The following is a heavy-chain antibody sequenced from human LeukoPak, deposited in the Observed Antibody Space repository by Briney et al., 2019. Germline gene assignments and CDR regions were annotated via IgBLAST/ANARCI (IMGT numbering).Heavy chain of an antibody. CDR2: ISSSSSYI. V-gene: IGHV3-21*01. Sequence: PGGSLRLSCAASGFTFSSYSMNWVRQAPGKGLEWVSSISSSSSYIYYADSVKGRFTISRDNAKNSLYLQMNSLRAEDTAVYYCAKAGSGYYFDFDYWGQGTLVTVSS. CDR1: GFTFSSYS. CDR3: AKAGSGYYFDFDY. J-gene: IGHJ4*02. D-gene: IGHD3-22*01.